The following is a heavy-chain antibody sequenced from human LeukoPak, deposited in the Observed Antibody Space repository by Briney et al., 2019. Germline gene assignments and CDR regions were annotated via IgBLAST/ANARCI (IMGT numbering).Heavy chain of an antibody. J-gene: IGHJ4*02. D-gene: IGHD1-1*01. CDR3: ARESPAGSWNARPDY. Sequence: PGRSLRLSCAASGFTFSSYAMHWVRQAPGKGLEWVAVISYDGSNKYYADSVKGRFTISRNNSKNTLYLQMNSLRAEDTAVYYCARESPAGSWNARPDYWGQGTLVTVSS. CDR1: GFTFSSYA. CDR2: ISYDGSNK. V-gene: IGHV3-30-3*01.